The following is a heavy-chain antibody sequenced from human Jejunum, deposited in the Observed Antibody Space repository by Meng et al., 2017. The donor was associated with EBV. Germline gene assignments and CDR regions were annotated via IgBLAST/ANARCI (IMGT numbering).Heavy chain of an antibody. CDR1: GYSMSNSIW. V-gene: IGHV4-28*01. D-gene: IGHD1-1*01. CDR2: IYYTGTT. CDR3: AKRMPGTGFDY. J-gene: IGHJ4*02. Sequence: VQVWESGPGLVKPSDSLSLPCAVSGYSMSNSIWWGWIRQPPGKGLEWIGYIYYTGTTYYNPSLKSRVTMSIDTSKNHFSLKLTSVTTMDTAVYYCAKRMPGTGFDYWGQGTLVTVSS.